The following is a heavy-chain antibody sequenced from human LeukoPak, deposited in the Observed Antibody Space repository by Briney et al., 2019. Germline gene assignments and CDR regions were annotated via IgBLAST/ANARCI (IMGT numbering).Heavy chain of an antibody. Sequence: GGSLRLSCAASGFTFSSYSMNWVGQAPGKGLEWVSYISSSSSSIYYADSVKGRFTISRDNAKNSLYLQMNSLRAEDTAVYYCARGEGSCWYDAFDILGQGTMVTVSP. J-gene: IGHJ3*02. CDR2: ISSSSSSI. D-gene: IGHD6-19*01. V-gene: IGHV3-48*01. CDR1: GFTFSSYS. CDR3: ARGEGSCWYDAFDI.